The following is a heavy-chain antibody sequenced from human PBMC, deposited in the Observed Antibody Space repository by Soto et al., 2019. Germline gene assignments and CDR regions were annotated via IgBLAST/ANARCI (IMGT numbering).Heavy chain of an antibody. CDR2: IYSGGST. V-gene: IGHV3-53*01. CDR1: GFTGSSNY. Sequence: EGSLRRTCADSGFTGSSNYMSWVRQAPGKGLEWVSVIYSGGSTYYADSVKGRFTISRDNSKNTLYLQMNSLRAEDTAVYYCASGRSVVVPAAINYYYGMDVWGQGTTVTVSS. D-gene: IGHD2-2*01. J-gene: IGHJ6*02. CDR3: ASGRSVVVPAAINYYYGMDV.